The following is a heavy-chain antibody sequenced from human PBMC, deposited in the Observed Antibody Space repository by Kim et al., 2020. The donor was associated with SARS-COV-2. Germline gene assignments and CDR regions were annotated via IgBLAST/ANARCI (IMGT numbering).Heavy chain of an antibody. D-gene: IGHD3-10*01. CDR3: ATLGKKYGNSIDF. CDR2: IFYTGTT. J-gene: IGHJ4*02. V-gene: IGHV4-31*03. Sequence: TLSLTCTVSGGSIGNSGNYWTWIRQHPGKGLECVGYIFYTGTTYYNPSLKSRITMSVDTSKNQFSLKLNSVTAADTAVYFCATLGKKYGNSIDFWGQGTLVTVSS. CDR1: GGSIGNSGNY.